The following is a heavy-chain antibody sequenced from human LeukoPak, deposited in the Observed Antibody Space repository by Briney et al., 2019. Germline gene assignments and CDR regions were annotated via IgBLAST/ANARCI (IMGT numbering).Heavy chain of an antibody. CDR3: AKPAISSRGWYYDY. V-gene: IGHV1-46*01. D-gene: IGHD6-19*01. CDR2: INPSGSYT. J-gene: IGHJ4*02. Sequence: ASVKVSCKASGFTFTSYYMHWVRQAPGQGLEWMGIINPSGSYTSYAQKFQGRVTMTRDTSTSTVYMELSSLRSEDTAVYYCAKPAISSRGWYYDYWGQGTLVTVSS. CDR1: GFTFTSYY.